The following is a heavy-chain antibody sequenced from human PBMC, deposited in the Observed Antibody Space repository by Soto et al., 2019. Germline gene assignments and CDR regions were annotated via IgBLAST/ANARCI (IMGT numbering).Heavy chain of an antibody. CDR1: GGSISSGGYY. V-gene: IGHV4-31*03. J-gene: IGHJ6*02. CDR3: ARDVDTAGLDV. CDR2: IYYSGST. Sequence: QVQLQESGPGLVKPSQTLSLTCTVSGGSISSGGYYWSWIRQHPGKGQEWIGYIYYSGSTYYNPSLKSRVTISVDTSKNEFSLKLSAVTAADTAVYYCARDVDTAGLDVWGQGTTVTVSS. D-gene: IGHD5-18*01.